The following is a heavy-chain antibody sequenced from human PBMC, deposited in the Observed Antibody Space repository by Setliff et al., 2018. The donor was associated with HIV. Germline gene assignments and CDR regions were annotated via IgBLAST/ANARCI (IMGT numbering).Heavy chain of an antibody. J-gene: IGHJ3*01. CDR3: ARVPYRSAWFSGGHDAFDV. D-gene: IGHD6-19*01. Sequence: ASVKVSCKASGYTFSRYCISWVRQAPGQGLEWMGWISGYNGNTKYVQKFQGRVTMTTDTSTSTVYMELRSLRSDDTAVYYCARVPYRSAWFSGGHDAFDVWGQGTMVTVSS. V-gene: IGHV1-18*01. CDR2: ISGYNGNT. CDR1: GYTFSRYC.